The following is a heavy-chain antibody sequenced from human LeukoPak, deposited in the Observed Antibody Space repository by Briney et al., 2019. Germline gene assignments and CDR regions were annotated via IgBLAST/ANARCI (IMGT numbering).Heavy chain of an antibody. V-gene: IGHV3-74*01. CDR1: GFTFDDYG. J-gene: IGHJ4*01. D-gene: IGHD5-18*01. Sequence: GGSLRLSCAASGFTFDDYGMNWVRQAPGKGLVWVSRIYSDGITTTYADSVKGRFTISRDNVKNTLYLQMNSLRAEDTAVYYCARDYHTAADYWGHGTLVTVSS. CDR3: ARDYHTAADY. CDR2: IYSDGITT.